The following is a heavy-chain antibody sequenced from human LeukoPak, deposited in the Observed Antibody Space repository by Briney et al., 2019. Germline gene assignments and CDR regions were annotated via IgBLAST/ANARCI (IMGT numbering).Heavy chain of an antibody. Sequence: SETLSLTCTVSGGSISSSSYYWGWIRQPPGKGLEWIGSIYYSGSTYYNPSRKSRVTISVDTSKNQFSLKLSSVTAADTAVYYCARQVVPAAMLLWFGELLYDYWGQGTLVTVSS. CDR3: ARQVVPAAMLLWFGELLYDY. J-gene: IGHJ4*02. D-gene: IGHD3-10*01. V-gene: IGHV4-39*01. CDR2: IYYSGST. CDR1: GGSISSSSYY.